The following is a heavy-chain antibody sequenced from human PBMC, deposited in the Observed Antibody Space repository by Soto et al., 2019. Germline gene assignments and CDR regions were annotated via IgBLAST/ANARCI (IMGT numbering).Heavy chain of an antibody. D-gene: IGHD2-15*01. V-gene: IGHV3-23*01. CDR1: GFRFSNYA. J-gene: IGHJ6*02. Sequence: EVQLLESGGGLVQPGGSLRLSCAASGFRFSNYAMSWVRQAPGKGLEWVLSITGSGDSAYYSDSVKGRFSISRDNSKNTLYLQMNSLRVEDTAVYYCAKGPCSAGHCYGREDVWGQGTTVTVSS. CDR3: AKGPCSAGHCYGREDV. CDR2: ITGSGDSA.